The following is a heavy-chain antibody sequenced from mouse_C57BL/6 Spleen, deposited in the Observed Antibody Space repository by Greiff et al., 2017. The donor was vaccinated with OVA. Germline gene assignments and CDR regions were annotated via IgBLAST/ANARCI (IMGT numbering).Heavy chain of an antibody. CDR2: ISYDGSN. Sequence: EVQLVESGPGLVKPSQSLSLTCSVTGYSITSGYYWNWIRQFPGNKLEWMGYISYDGSNNYNPSLKNRISITRDTSKNQFFLKLNSVTTEDTATYYCARDSHSYGSTHGGYFDVWGTGTTVTVSS. CDR1: GYSITSGYY. V-gene: IGHV3-6*01. CDR3: ARDSHSYGSTHGGYFDV. J-gene: IGHJ1*03. D-gene: IGHD1-1*01.